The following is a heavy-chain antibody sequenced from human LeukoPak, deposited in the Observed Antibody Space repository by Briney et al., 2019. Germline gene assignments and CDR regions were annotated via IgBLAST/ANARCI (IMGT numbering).Heavy chain of an antibody. CDR3: ARDQPGIAVAGH. CDR2: MNPNSGNT. V-gene: IGHV1-8*01. D-gene: IGHD6-19*01. CDR1: GYTFTSYD. Sequence: ASVKVSCKASGYTFTSYDINWVRQATGQGLEWMGWMNPNSGNTGYAQKFQGRVTMTRNTSISTAYMELSRLRSDDTAVYYCARDQPGIAVAGHWGQGTLVTVSS. J-gene: IGHJ4*02.